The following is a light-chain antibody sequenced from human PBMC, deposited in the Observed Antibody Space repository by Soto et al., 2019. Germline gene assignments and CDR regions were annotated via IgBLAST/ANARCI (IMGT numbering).Light chain of an antibody. CDR1: RSIDSNY. J-gene: IGKJ5*01. V-gene: IGKV3D-7*01. CDR2: GAS. CDR3: QQDYNLPFT. Sequence: EVVMTKSQGTLSLSPGETFTLSFSASRSIDSNYLSWYQQKAGQAPRLLISGASTRATGIPARFSGSGSGTDFTLTISSLQAEDFAVYYCQQDYNLPFTFGQGTRLEIK.